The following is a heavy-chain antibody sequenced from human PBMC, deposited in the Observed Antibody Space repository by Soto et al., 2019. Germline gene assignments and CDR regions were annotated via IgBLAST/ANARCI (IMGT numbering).Heavy chain of an antibody. CDR2: IIPILGIA. Sequence: QVQLVQSGAEVKKPGSSVKVSCKASGGTFSSYTISWLLQAPGQGLEWRGRIIPILGIANYAQKFQGRVTITADKSTSTAYMELSSLRSEDTAVYYCASDDAFYIWGQGTMVTVSS. CDR3: ASDDAFYI. V-gene: IGHV1-69*02. CDR1: GGTFSSYT. J-gene: IGHJ3*02.